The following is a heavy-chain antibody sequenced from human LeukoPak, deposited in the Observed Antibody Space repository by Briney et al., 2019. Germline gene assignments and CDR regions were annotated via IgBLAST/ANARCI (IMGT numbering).Heavy chain of an antibody. CDR1: GFTFSSPA. CDR2: IRSSGGST. D-gene: IGHD2/OR15-2a*01. CDR3: AKVTVGTTSRFDT. V-gene: IGHV3-23*01. Sequence: AGGSLRLSCAASGFTFSSPAMSWVRQAPGKGLEWVSSIRSSGGSTYYADSVKGRFTVSRDNSKNTLYLQMSSLRAEDTAVYYCAKVTVGTTSRFDTWGQGTLVTVSS. J-gene: IGHJ5*02.